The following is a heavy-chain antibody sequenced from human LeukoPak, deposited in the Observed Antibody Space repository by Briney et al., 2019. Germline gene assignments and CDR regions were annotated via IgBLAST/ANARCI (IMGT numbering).Heavy chain of an antibody. V-gene: IGHV2-5*02. J-gene: IGHJ4*02. CDR1: GFSLSTSGVG. CDR3: AHAPGYSSGWYDYRFDY. D-gene: IGHD6-19*01. CDR2: IYWDDDK. Sequence: ESGPTLVKPTQTLTLTCTFSGFSLSTSGVGVGWTRQPPGKALEWLALIYWDDDKRYSPSLKSRLTITKDTSKNQVVLTMTNMDPVDTATYYCAHAPGYSSGWYDYRFDYWGQGTLVTVSS.